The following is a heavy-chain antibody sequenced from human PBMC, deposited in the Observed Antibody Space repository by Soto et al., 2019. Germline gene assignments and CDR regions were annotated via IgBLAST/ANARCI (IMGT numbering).Heavy chain of an antibody. V-gene: IGHV1-18*01. J-gene: IGHJ6*02. CDR3: ARSGSIPYYYYGMDV. CDR1: GYSFTSSG. Sequence: QVHLVQSGAEVKKPGASVKVSCKTSGYSFTSSGINWVRQAPGQGLEWMGWISGYNGDTNYLQKFQGRVTMTTDTSTSTAYMELRSLRSDDTAVYYCARSGSIPYYYYGMDVWGQGTTVPVSS. D-gene: IGHD2-2*02. CDR2: ISGYNGDT.